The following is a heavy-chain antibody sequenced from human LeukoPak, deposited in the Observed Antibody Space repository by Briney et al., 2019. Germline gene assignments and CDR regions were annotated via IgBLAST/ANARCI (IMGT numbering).Heavy chain of an antibody. Sequence: ASVKVSCQASGYSFTGYYMHWVRQAPGRGLDGMGLINPNSGGTNYAQKFQGRVTMTRDTSSSTAYIELGRLRSDNTAVYFCARVYSSGWYEYWGQGTLVTVSS. V-gene: IGHV1-2*06. CDR2: INPNSGGT. J-gene: IGHJ4*02. D-gene: IGHD6-19*01. CDR3: ARVYSSGWYEY. CDR1: GYSFTGYY.